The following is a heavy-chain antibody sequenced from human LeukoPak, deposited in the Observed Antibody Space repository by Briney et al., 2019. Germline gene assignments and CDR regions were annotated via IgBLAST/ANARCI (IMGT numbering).Heavy chain of an antibody. Sequence: SVKVSCKASGGTFSSYAISWVRQAPGQGLEWMGGIIPIFGTANYAQKFQGRVTITADESTSTAYMELSSLRSEDTAVYYCASVYYDSSGYWVYGAFDIWGQGTTVTVSS. D-gene: IGHD3-22*01. V-gene: IGHV1-69*13. CDR3: ASVYYDSSGYWVYGAFDI. J-gene: IGHJ3*02. CDR2: IIPIFGTA. CDR1: GGTFSSYA.